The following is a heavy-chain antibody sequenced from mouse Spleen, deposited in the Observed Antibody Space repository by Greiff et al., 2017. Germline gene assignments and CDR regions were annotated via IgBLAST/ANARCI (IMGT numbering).Heavy chain of an antibody. Sequence: QVQLQQSGPGLVQPSQSLSITCTVSGFSLTSYGVHWVRQSPGKGLEWLGVIWSGGSTDYNAAFISRLSISKDNSKSQVFFKMNSLQADDTAIYYCATYYGSSNWYFDVWGTGTTVTVSS. J-gene: IGHJ1*03. CDR2: IWSGGST. CDR3: ATYYGSSNWYFDV. V-gene: IGHV2-2*01. D-gene: IGHD1-1*01. CDR1: GFSLTSYG.